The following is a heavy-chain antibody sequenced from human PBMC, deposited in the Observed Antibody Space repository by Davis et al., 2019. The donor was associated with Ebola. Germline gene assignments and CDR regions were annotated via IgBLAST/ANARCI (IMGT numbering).Heavy chain of an antibody. J-gene: IGHJ4*02. CDR1: GFTVSTNY. Sequence: GGSLRLSCAVSGFTVSTNYMSWVRQAPGKGLEWVSFIYSGDRKSYTDSVKGRFTISRDNSKNTLDLQMNSLRDEDTAVYYCARVGRSSGLDYWGQGTLVTVSS. CDR2: IYSGDRK. CDR3: ARVGRSSGLDY. V-gene: IGHV3-53*01. D-gene: IGHD6-19*01.